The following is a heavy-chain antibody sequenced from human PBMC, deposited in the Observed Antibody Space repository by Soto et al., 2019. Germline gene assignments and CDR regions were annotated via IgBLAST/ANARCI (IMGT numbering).Heavy chain of an antibody. Sequence: QVQLLQSGAEVKKPGASVKVSCKAFGYTFTSYAVHWLRQAPGQRLEWLGWINIGDGDTKYSQKLNDRVTLIRDRSANTTYMELTSLRFEDTAVYYCARDQVATSYPSAMEYWGQGTLITVSS. D-gene: IGHD5-18*01. CDR3: ARDQVATSYPSAMEY. CDR1: GYTFTSYA. CDR2: INIGDGDT. V-gene: IGHV1-3*04. J-gene: IGHJ4*02.